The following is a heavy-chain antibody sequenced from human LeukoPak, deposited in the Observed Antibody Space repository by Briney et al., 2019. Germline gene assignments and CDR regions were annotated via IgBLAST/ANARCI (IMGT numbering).Heavy chain of an antibody. CDR1: GGSISNSNYY. J-gene: IGHJ5*02. V-gene: IGHV4-39*07. CDR2: IYYSGTT. Sequence: SETLSLTCTVSGGSISNSNYYWAWIRQPPGKGLEWIGSIYYSGTTYYNPSLKSRVTISVDTSKNQFSLKLSSVTAADTAVYYCARRYIVVVPAARYSWFDPWGQGTLVTVSS. D-gene: IGHD2-2*01. CDR3: ARRYIVVVPAARYSWFDP.